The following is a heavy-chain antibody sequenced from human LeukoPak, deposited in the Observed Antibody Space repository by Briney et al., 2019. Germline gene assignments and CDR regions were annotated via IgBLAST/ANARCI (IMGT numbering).Heavy chain of an antibody. J-gene: IGHJ4*02. CDR3: ARGDYYDSSGYSVY. CDR1: GYTFTGHY. V-gene: IGHV1-2*02. D-gene: IGHD3-22*01. Sequence: ASVKVSCKPSGYTFTGHYIHWVRQAPGQGLEWMGWINPNNGGTNYAQKLQGRVTMTTDTSTSTAYMELRSLRSDDTAVYYCARGDYYDSSGYSVYWGQGTLVTVSS. CDR2: INPNNGGT.